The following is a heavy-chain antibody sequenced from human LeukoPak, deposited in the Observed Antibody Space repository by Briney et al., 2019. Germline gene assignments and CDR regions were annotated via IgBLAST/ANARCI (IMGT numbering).Heavy chain of an antibody. CDR2: INPSGGST. CDR3: ATSVVVVAALDY. J-gene: IGHJ4*02. V-gene: IGHV1-46*01. CDR1: GYTFTSYY. Sequence: ASVKVSCKASGYTFTSYYMHWARQAPGQGLEWMGIINPSGGSTSYAQKFQGRVTMTRDTSTSTVYMELSSLRSEDTAVYYCATSVVVVAALDYWGQGTLVTVSS. D-gene: IGHD2-15*01.